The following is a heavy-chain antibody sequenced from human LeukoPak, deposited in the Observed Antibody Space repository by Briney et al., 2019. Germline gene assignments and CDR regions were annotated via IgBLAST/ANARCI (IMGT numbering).Heavy chain of an antibody. J-gene: IGHJ4*02. CDR3: ARGLPGGQLSRYDY. D-gene: IGHD6-13*01. V-gene: IGHV4-38-2*02. Sequence: SETLSLTCSVSGYSISSGYYWGWIRQPPGKGLEWMGIIYQSGKTYCNPSLESRVTISVDTSKNQFSLEMNSMTAADTAMYHCARGLPGGQLSRYDYWGQGTLVTVSS. CDR1: GYSISSGYY. CDR2: IYQSGKT.